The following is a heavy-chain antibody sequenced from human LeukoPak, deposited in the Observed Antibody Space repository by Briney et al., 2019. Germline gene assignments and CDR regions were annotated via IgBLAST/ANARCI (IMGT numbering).Heavy chain of an antibody. CDR3: ARGRDYDSTGYLDY. V-gene: IGHV3-7*01. D-gene: IGHD3-22*01. J-gene: IGHJ4*02. CDR1: GFTFINDF. CDR2: MKVDGSDI. Sequence: GGSLRLSCAASGFTFINDFMTWVRQAPGKGLEWVANMKVDGSDIHYVDSVKGRFTISRDNSKNTLYLQMSGLRVEDTAVYYCARGRDYDSTGYLDYWGQGTLVTVSS.